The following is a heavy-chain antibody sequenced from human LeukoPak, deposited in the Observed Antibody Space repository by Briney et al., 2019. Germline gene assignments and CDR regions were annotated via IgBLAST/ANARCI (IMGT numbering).Heavy chain of an antibody. CDR1: GFTFSSYA. Sequence: GGSLRLSCAASGFTFSSYAMSWVRQAPGKGLEWVSGISGGGGSTYYADSVKGRFTISRDNAKNSLYLQMNSLRAEDTAVYYCARERKAGLDYWGQGTLVTVSS. D-gene: IGHD6-19*01. CDR3: ARERKAGLDY. V-gene: IGHV3-23*01. J-gene: IGHJ4*02. CDR2: ISGGGGST.